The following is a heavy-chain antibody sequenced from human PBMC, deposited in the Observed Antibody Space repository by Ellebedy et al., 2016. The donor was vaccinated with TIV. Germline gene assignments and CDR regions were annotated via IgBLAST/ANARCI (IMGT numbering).Heavy chain of an antibody. D-gene: IGHD3-3*01. CDR3: ARIGRITLFARNPWFDP. CDR2: VYHSGST. Sequence: GSLRLXXSVSNGTLSSGGYYWACFRQPPGKGLEWIGSVYHSGSTYYNSSLKSRVTISVDSSNNQFSLKLTSVTDADPAVYYCARIGRITLFARNPWFDPWGQGTLVTVSA. V-gene: IGHV4-39*01. CDR1: NGTLSSGGYY. J-gene: IGHJ5*02.